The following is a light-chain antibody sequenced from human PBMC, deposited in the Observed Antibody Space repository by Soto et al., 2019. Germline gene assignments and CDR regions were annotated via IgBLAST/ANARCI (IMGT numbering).Light chain of an antibody. V-gene: IGKV3-15*01. CDR3: QQYSNWPRT. CDR2: GAS. Sequence: EIVMTQSPATLSVSLGERATLSCRASQSVSSSLAWYQQKPGQTPKLLIYGASTLDAAIPARFSGSGSGTEFSLTTSSLASDDFAFYYCQQYSNWPRTFGQGTKLEIK. J-gene: IGKJ2*01. CDR1: QSVSSS.